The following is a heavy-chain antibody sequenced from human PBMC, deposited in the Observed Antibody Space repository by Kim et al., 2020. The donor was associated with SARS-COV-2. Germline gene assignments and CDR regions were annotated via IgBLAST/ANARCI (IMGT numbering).Heavy chain of an antibody. CDR3: ARWAKGSSWYLGIERGMDV. CDR2: INHSGST. J-gene: IGHJ6*02. CDR1: GGSFSGYY. Sequence: SETLSLTCAVYGGSFSGYYWSWIRQPPGKGLEWIGEINHSGSTNYNPSLKSRVTISVDTSKNQFSLKLSSVTAADTAVYYCARWAKGSSWYLGIERGMDVWGQGTTVTVSS. D-gene: IGHD6-13*01. V-gene: IGHV4-34*01.